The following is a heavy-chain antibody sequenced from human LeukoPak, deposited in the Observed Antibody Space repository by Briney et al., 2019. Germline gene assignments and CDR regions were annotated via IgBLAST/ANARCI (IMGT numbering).Heavy chain of an antibody. CDR2: FDPEDGET. CDR1: GYTLSELS. J-gene: IGHJ4*02. CDR3: ATRHPHYGDYVEDY. V-gene: IGHV1-24*01. D-gene: IGHD4-17*01. Sequence: GASVKVSCKVSGYTLSELSMQWVRQAPGKGLEWMGGFDPEDGETIYAQKFRDRVTMTEDTSTDTAYMELSSLRSEDTAVYYCATRHPHYGDYVEDYWGQGTVVTVSS.